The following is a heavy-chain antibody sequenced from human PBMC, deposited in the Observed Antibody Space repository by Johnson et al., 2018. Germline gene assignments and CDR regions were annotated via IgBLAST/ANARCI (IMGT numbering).Heavy chain of an antibody. CDR2: IYPGDSDT. Sequence: VQLVESGAEVKKPGESLKISCKGSGYSFTSYWIGWVRQMPGKGLEWMGIIYPGDSDTRYSPSCQVQVTISSDTSISTAYLQWSRLKASDPAMYYFARLLKRMIVVEGAVDSWGQGTMVTVSS. CDR1: GYSFTSYW. V-gene: IGHV5-51*03. J-gene: IGHJ3*02. CDR3: ARLLKRMIVVEGAVDS. D-gene: IGHD3-22*01.